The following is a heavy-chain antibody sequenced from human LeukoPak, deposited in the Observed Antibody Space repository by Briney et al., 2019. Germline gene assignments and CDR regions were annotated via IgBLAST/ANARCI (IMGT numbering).Heavy chain of an antibody. V-gene: IGHV4-31*03. CDR2: TYYSGNT. CDR1: GGSISSGGYF. J-gene: IGHJ4*02. Sequence: PLETLSLTCTVSGGSISSGGYFWSWIRQHPGKGLEWIGYTYYSGNTYYNPSLKSRVTISVDTSKNQFSLKLSSVTAADTAVYYCARASYDSSGYYYLDYFDYWGQGTLVTVSS. D-gene: IGHD3-22*01. CDR3: ARASYDSSGYYYLDYFDY.